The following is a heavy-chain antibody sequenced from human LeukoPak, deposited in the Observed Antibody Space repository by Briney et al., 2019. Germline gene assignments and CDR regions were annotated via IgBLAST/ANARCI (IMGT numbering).Heavy chain of an antibody. Sequence: SETLSLTCTVSGGSISSYYWSWIRQPPGKGLEWIGYIYTSGSTTYNPSLKSRVTMSVDTSKNQFSLKLSSVTAADTAVYYCTRDTGTTGEVKFDPWGQGTLVTVSS. CDR3: TRDTGTTGEVKFDP. V-gene: IGHV4-4*08. D-gene: IGHD4-17*01. J-gene: IGHJ5*02. CDR1: GGSISSYY. CDR2: IYTSGST.